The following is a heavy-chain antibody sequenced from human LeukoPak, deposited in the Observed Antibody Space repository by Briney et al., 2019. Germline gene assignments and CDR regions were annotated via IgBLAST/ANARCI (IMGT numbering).Heavy chain of an antibody. CDR2: IYHSGST. CDR3: ARTHASCFYYFDY. D-gene: IGHD2-2*01. V-gene: IGHV4-30-2*06. Sequence: SETLSLTCAVSGGSISSGGYSWSWIRQSPGKGLEWIGYIYHSGSTYYNPSLKSRVTISVDTSKNQFSLKLNSVTAADTAVYYCARTHASCFYYFDYWGQGTLVTVSS. J-gene: IGHJ4*02. CDR1: GGSISSGGYS.